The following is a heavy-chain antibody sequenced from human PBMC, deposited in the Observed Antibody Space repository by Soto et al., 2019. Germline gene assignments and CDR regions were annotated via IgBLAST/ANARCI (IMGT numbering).Heavy chain of an antibody. V-gene: IGHV3-9*01. D-gene: IGHD5-12*01. CDR1: GFTFDDYA. J-gene: IGHJ4*02. CDR2: ISWNSGSI. Sequence: EVQLVESGGGLVQPGRSLRLSCAASGFTFDDYAMHWVRQAPGKGLEWVSGISWNSGSIGYADSVKGRFTISRDNAKNSMYLQMNSLRAEDTALYYCAKDLSGYDFLFDYWGQGTLVTVSS. CDR3: AKDLSGYDFLFDY.